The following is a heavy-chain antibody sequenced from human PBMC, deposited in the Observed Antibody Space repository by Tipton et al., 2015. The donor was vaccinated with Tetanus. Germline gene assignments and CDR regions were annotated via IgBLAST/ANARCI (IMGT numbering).Heavy chain of an antibody. CDR3: ARGVPRESFYLDF. D-gene: IGHD3-3*01. CDR1: GGSINSSTSY. Sequence: TLSLTCTVSGGSINSSTSYWSWIRQHPGKGLEWIGYIYYSGYTSYNPSLKSRLSISVDSSKNQFSLRLSSVTAADTAVYYCARGVPRESFYLDFWGQGKQVTVSS. J-gene: IGHJ4*02. CDR2: IYYSGYT. V-gene: IGHV4-31*03.